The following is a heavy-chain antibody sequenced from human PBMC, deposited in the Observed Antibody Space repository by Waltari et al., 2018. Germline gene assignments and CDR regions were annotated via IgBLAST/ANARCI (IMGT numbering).Heavy chain of an antibody. CDR3: ASDDYDILTGFSAPPP. V-gene: IGHV3-7*01. J-gene: IGHJ5*02. CDR1: GFTFSSYW. CDR2: IKQDGSEK. D-gene: IGHD3-9*01. Sequence: EVQLVESGGGLVQPGGSLRLSCAASGFTFSSYWMSWVRQAPGKGLEWVANIKQDGSEKYYVDSVKGRFTISRDNAKNSLYLQMNSLRAEDTAVYYCASDDYDILTGFSAPPPWGQGTLVTVSS.